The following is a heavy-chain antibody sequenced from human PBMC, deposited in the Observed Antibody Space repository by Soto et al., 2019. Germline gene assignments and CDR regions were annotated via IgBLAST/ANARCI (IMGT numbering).Heavy chain of an antibody. Sequence: QVHQEQSGAEVKKPGASVKVACKVSGYTLSESSMHWVRQAPGKGPEWMGGFDPEDGETIFAQKFRGRVTMTEDSSTDTSYLEVSGLRSEDTAVYYCTTMRSRAQPRRGHSSGWYRAFEEFAHWGQGTLVTVSS. J-gene: IGHJ4*02. CDR1: GYTLSESS. D-gene: IGHD6-19*01. CDR2: FDPEDGET. CDR3: TTMRSRAQPRRGHSSGWYRAFEEFAH. V-gene: IGHV1-24*01.